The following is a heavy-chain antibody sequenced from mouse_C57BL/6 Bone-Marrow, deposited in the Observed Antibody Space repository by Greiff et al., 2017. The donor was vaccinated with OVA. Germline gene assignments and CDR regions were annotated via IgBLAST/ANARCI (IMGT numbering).Heavy chain of an antibody. J-gene: IGHJ4*01. V-gene: IGHV1-74*01. Sequence: QVQLQQPGAELVKPWASVKVSCKASGYTFTSYWMHWVKQRPGKGLEWIGRIHPSDSDTNYNQKFKGKATLTVDKSSSTAYMQLSSLTSEDSAVYYCAIWGSSDRYYAMDYWGQGTSVTVSS. CDR1: GYTFTSYW. CDR2: IHPSDSDT. CDR3: AIWGSSDRYYAMDY. D-gene: IGHD1-1*01.